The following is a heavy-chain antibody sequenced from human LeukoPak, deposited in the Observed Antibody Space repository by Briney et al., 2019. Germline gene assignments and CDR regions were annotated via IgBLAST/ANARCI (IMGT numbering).Heavy chain of an antibody. CDR2: IYYSGST. V-gene: IGHV4-39*01. J-gene: IGHJ5*02. Sequence: SETLSLTCPVSVGSISRRSYYWGWIPHPPGKGLEGFGRIYYSGSTYYNPYLQSRVTISVAPSTNKFSLKLSSVTAADTAVYYCATNTIFGVSWFDPWGQGTLVTVSS. CDR1: VGSISRRSYY. CDR3: ATNTIFGVSWFDP. D-gene: IGHD3-3*01.